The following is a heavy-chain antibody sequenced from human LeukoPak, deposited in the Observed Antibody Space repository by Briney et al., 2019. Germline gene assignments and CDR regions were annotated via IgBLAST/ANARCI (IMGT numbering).Heavy chain of an antibody. CDR2: IYTSGST. V-gene: IGHV4-61*02. CDR3: ARGGELSNDY. CDR1: GGSISSGSYY. J-gene: IGHJ4*02. Sequence: PSETLSLTCTVSGGSISSGSYYWRWIRQPAGKGLEWIGRIYTSGSTNYNPSLKSRVTISVDTSKNQFSLKLSSVTAADTAVYYCARGGELSNDYWGQGTLVTVSS. D-gene: IGHD1-26*01.